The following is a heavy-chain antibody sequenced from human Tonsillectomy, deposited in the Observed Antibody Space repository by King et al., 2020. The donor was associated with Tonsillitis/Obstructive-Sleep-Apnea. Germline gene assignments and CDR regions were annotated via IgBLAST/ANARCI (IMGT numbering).Heavy chain of an antibody. Sequence: VQLVESGGGLVQPGRSLRLSCAASGFTFSSYEMKWVRQAPGKGLEWLSYISSSGSTIYYADAVKGRFTISRDNAKNSLYLQMNSLRAEDTAVYYCARIYYDSSGYYYELSGYYYMDVWGKGTTVTVSS. CDR2: ISSSGSTI. D-gene: IGHD3-22*01. J-gene: IGHJ6*03. V-gene: IGHV3-48*03. CDR1: GFTFSSYE. CDR3: ARIYYDSSGYYYELSGYYYMDV.